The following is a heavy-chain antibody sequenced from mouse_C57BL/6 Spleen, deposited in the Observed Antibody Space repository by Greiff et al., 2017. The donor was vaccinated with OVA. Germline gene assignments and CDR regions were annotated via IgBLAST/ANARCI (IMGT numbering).Heavy chain of an antibody. CDR1: GFTFSSYA. D-gene: IGHD6-1*01. CDR2: ISSGGDYT. Sequence: EVQRVESGEGLVKPGGSLKLSCAASGFTFSSYAMSWVRQTPEKRLEWVAYISSGGDYTYYADTVKGRFTFSRDNARNTLYLQMSSRKTEETAMYYYSGDLQGLAYWGQGTLVTVSA. V-gene: IGHV5-9-1*02. J-gene: IGHJ3*01. CDR3: SGDLQGLAY.